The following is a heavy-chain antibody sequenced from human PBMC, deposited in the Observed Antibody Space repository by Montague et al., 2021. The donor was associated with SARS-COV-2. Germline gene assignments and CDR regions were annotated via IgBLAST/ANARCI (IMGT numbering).Heavy chain of an antibody. CDR1: GFPFSSYA. Sequence: SLRLSCAASGFPFSSYAMHWVRQAPGKGLEWVAVISYDGSNKYYADSVKGRFTISRDNSKNTLYLQMNSLRAEDTAVYYCARDLYGGLYYFDYWGQGTLVTVSS. CDR3: ARDLYGGLYYFDY. V-gene: IGHV3-30-3*01. D-gene: IGHD4-23*01. J-gene: IGHJ4*02. CDR2: ISYDGSNK.